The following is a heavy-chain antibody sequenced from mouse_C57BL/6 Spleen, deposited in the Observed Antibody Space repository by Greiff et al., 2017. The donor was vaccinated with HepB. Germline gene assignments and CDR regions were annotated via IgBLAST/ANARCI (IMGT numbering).Heavy chain of an antibody. CDR1: GFTFSSYG. CDR3: ASHYGSSLDY. D-gene: IGHD1-1*01. V-gene: IGHV5-6*01. Sequence: EVHLVESGGDLVKPGGSLKLSCAASGFTFSSYGMSWVRQTPDKRLEWVATISSGGSYTYYPDSVKGRFTISRDNAKNTLYMQMSSLKSEDTAMYYCASHYGSSLDYWGQGTTLTVSS. CDR2: ISSGGSYT. J-gene: IGHJ2*01.